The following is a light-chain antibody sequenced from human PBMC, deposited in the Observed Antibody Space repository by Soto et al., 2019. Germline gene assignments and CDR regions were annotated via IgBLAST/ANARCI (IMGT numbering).Light chain of an antibody. CDR3: HHYDNSPPFP. V-gene: IGKV3-20*01. Sequence: EIVLTQSPGTLSLSPGERAILSCRASQTINNRYLAWYQQTPGRAPRLLIHAASSRAAGIPDRFSGSGSGTDFTLTINRQEPEDFAVYYCHHYDNSPPFPFGPGTTVDI. J-gene: IGKJ3*01. CDR1: QTINNRY. CDR2: AAS.